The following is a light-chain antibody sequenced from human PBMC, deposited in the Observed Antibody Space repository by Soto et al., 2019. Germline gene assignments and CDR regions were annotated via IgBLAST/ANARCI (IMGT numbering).Light chain of an antibody. CDR1: QGISNY. J-gene: IGKJ1*01. CDR3: QKYGSALGT. CDR2: AAS. Sequence: DIQMTQSPSSLSASVAHRLTLTCRATQGISNYLAWYQQKPGKVPKLLIYAASTWHSGVPARFSGSGSGTDFTLTISSLQPEDVATYYCQKYGSALGTFGQGTKVDIK. V-gene: IGKV1-27*01.